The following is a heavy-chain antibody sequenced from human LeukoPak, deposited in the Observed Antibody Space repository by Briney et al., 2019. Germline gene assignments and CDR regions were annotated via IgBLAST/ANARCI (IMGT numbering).Heavy chain of an antibody. CDR1: GYSISSGYY. Sequence: SETLSLTCAVSGYSISSGYYWGWIRRPPGKGLEWIGSIYHSGSTYYNPSLKSRVTISVDTSKNQFSLKLSSVTAADTAVYYCARHPHYYDSSGYYLAWFDPWGQGTLVTVSS. V-gene: IGHV4-38-2*01. CDR2: IYHSGST. D-gene: IGHD3-22*01. CDR3: ARHPHYYDSSGYYLAWFDP. J-gene: IGHJ5*02.